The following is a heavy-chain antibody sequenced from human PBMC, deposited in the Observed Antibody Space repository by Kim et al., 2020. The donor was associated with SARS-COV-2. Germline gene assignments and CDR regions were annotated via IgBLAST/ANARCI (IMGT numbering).Heavy chain of an antibody. CDR1: GYTFTRYG. V-gene: IGHV7-4-1*02. Sequence: ASVKVSCKASGYTFTRYGMHWVRQAPGQGLEWMGWINTNTGNPTYAQDFTGHFVFSLDTSVSTAYLQISSLKAEDTAVYYCARDDGALIAAFDYWGQGTLVTVSS. J-gene: IGHJ4*02. CDR2: INTNTGNP. D-gene: IGHD6-25*01. CDR3: ARDDGALIAAFDY.